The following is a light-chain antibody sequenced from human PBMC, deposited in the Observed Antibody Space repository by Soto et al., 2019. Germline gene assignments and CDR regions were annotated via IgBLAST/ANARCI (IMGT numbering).Light chain of an antibody. J-gene: IGKJ4*01. CDR1: QSITYNY. CDR3: PLSGSSIS. CDR2: GAS. V-gene: IGKV3-20*01. Sequence: VLTQSPATMSLSPGERATLSCRASQSITYNYLAWYQQRPGQAPRLLIYGASSRATGIPDRFSGDGSGTDVTLTNSRLEPEDGAVYYCPLSGSSISVGGGTKVEIK.